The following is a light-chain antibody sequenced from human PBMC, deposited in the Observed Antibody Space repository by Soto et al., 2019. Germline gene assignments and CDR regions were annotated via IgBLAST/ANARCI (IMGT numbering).Light chain of an antibody. J-gene: IGKJ1*01. CDR3: QQYSSWPPWT. Sequence: ENGLTQSPAPLSLASGERATPSRRASQSVSIYLAWYQQKTGQAPRLLIYDVSNRATGIPARFSGSGSGTDFTLTISSLESEDSAVYYCQQYSSWPPWTFGQGTKVDIK. V-gene: IGKV3-11*01. CDR1: QSVSIY. CDR2: DVS.